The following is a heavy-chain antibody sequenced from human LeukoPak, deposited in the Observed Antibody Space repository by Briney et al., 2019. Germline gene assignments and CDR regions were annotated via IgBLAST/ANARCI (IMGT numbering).Heavy chain of an antibody. Sequence: KPSETLSLTCTVSDGSINSYYWSWIRQPPGKGLEWIGYIYYSGSINYNPSLRSRLTISVDTSKNQFSLKLSFVTAADTAVYYCARHLGRGFDYWGQGILVTVSS. CDR3: ARHLGRGFDY. V-gene: IGHV4-59*08. CDR2: IYYSGSI. J-gene: IGHJ4*02. CDR1: DGSINSYY.